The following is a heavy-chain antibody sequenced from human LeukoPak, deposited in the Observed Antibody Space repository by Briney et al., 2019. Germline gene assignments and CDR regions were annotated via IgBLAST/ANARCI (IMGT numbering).Heavy chain of an antibody. CDR1: GFTFSSYA. Sequence: PGGSLRLSCAASGFTFSSYAMSWVRQAPGKGLEWVSGINWNSADIVYADSVRGRFTISRDNAKNSLYLQMNSLRPEDTAFYFCAKVISAVTGGPFDYWGQGTLVTVSS. J-gene: IGHJ4*02. V-gene: IGHV3-9*01. CDR2: INWNSADI. D-gene: IGHD4-17*01. CDR3: AKVISAVTGGPFDY.